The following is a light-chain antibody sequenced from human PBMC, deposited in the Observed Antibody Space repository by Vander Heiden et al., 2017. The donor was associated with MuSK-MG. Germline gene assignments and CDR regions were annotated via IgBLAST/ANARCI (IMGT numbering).Light chain of an antibody. J-gene: IGKJ1*01. CDR1: QSVSSS. CDR3: QHYGSSRT. CDR2: GAS. V-gene: IGKV3-20*01. Sequence: EIVLTQSPGTLSLSPGERASLFCRASQSVSSSLAWYQQKPGQAPRLLIYGASSRATGIPDRFSGSGSATDFTLTISSLEPDDFAVYFCQHYGSSRTFGQGTKVEIK.